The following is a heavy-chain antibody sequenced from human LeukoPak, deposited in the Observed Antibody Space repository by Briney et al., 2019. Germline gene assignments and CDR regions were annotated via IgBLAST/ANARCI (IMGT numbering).Heavy chain of an antibody. CDR3: ARDDGYCSSTSCYTGVGWFDP. Sequence: SVKVSCKASGGTFSSYTISWVRQAPGQGLEWMGRIIPILGIANYAQKFQGRVTITADKSTSTAYMELSSLRSEDTAVYYCARDDGYCSSTSCYTGVGWFDPWGQGTLVTVSS. D-gene: IGHD2-2*02. V-gene: IGHV1-69*04. CDR1: GGTFSSYT. CDR2: IIPILGIA. J-gene: IGHJ5*02.